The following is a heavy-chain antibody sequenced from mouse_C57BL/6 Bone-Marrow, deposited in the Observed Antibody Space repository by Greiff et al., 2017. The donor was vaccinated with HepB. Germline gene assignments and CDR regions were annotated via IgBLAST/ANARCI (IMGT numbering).Heavy chain of an antibody. V-gene: IGHV1-85*01. CDR2: IYPRDGST. D-gene: IGHD2-3*01. CDR1: GYTFTSYD. Sequence: LQESGPELVKPGASVKLSCKASGYTFTSYDINWVKQRPGQGLEWIGWIYPRDGSTKYNEKFKGKATLTVDTSSSTAYMELHSLTSEDSAVYFCAGREGLYDGYYWYFDVWGTGTTVTVSS. CDR3: AGREGLYDGYYWYFDV. J-gene: IGHJ1*03.